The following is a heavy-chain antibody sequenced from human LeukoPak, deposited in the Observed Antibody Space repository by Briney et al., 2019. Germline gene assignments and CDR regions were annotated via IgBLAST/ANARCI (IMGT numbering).Heavy chain of an antibody. J-gene: IGHJ4*02. CDR3: ARAKVLDIVVVVAATNFDY. Sequence: PGGSLRLSCAASGFTFSSYGMHWVRQAPGKGLEWVAVISYDGSNKYYADSVKGRFTISRDNSKNTLYLQMNSLRAEDTAVYYCARAKVLDIVVVVAATNFDYWGQGTLVTVSS. V-gene: IGHV3-30*03. D-gene: IGHD2-15*01. CDR2: ISYDGSNK. CDR1: GFTFSSYG.